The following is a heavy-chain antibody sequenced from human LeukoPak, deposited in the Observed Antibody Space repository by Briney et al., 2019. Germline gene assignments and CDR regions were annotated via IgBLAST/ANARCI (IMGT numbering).Heavy chain of an antibody. CDR1: GYTFTSYD. D-gene: IGHD5-24*01. CDR2: MNPNSGNT. Sequence: ASVKVSCKASGYTFTSYDINWVRQATGQGLEWMGWMNPNSGNTGYAQKFQGRVTITRNTSISTSYMELSSLRSEDTAVYYCARALRRDGYNCDAFDIWGQGTMVTVSS. J-gene: IGHJ3*02. CDR3: ARALRRDGYNCDAFDI. V-gene: IGHV1-8*03.